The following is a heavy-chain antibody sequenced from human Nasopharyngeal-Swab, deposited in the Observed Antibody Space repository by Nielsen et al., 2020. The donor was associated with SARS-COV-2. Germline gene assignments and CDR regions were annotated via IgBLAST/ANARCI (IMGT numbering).Heavy chain of an antibody. CDR2: INHSGST. V-gene: IGHV4-39*01. J-gene: IGHJ3*02. Sequence: SETLSLTCTVSGGSISSGGYYWSWIRQHPGKGLEWIGEINHSGSTSYNPSLKSRVTISIDTSKNQFSLKLGSVTAADTAVYYCARGRLRRYYDYVWGSYRSDAFDIWGQGTMVTVSS. CDR1: GGSISSGGYY. CDR3: ARGRLRRYYDYVWGSYRSDAFDI. D-gene: IGHD3-16*02.